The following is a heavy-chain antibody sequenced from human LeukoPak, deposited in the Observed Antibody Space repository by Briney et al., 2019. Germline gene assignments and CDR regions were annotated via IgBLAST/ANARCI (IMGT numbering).Heavy chain of an antibody. CDR3: ATDDYSNYGY. V-gene: IGHV4-39*01. CDR1: GGSISSSSYY. D-gene: IGHD4-11*01. CDR2: IYYSGST. J-gene: IGHJ4*02. Sequence: SETLSLTCTVSGGSISSSSYYWGWIRQPPGKGLEWIGSIYYSGSTYYNPSLKSRVTISVDTTKNQFSLKLSSVTAADTAVYYCATDDYSNYGYWGQGTLVTVSS.